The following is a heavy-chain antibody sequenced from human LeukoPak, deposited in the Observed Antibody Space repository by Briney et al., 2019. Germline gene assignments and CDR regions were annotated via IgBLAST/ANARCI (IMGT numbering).Heavy chain of an antibody. V-gene: IGHV3-23*01. CDR2: ISGSGGKT. J-gene: IGHJ4*02. CDR1: GFSFSSYA. CDR3: AKDYPTLRLGELASFDY. Sequence: PGGSLRLSCAASGFSFSSYAIHWVRQAPGKGLEWVSAISGSGGKTYYADSVKGRLTISRDNSKNTLYLQMNSLRAEDTAIYYCAKDYPTLRLGELASFDYWGQGTLVTVSS. D-gene: IGHD3-16*01.